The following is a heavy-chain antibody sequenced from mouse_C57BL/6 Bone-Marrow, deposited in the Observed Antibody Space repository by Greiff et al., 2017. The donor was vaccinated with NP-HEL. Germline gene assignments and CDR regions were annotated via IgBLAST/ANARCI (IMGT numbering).Heavy chain of an antibody. J-gene: IGHJ3*01. V-gene: IGHV1-64*01. D-gene: IGHD2-4*01. CDR1: GYTFTSYW. CDR3: ARGCYYDYDWFAY. Sequence: QVQLQQPGAELVKPGASVKLSCKASGYTFTSYWMHWVKQRPGQGLEWIGMIHPNSGSTNYNEKFKSKATLTVDKSSSTAYMQLSSLTSEDSAVYYCARGCYYDYDWFAYWGQGTLVTVSA. CDR2: IHPNSGST.